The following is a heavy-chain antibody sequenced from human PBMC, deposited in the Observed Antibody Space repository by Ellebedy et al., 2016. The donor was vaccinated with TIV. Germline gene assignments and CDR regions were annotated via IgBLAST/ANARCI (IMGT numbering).Heavy chain of an antibody. V-gene: IGHV4-34*01. CDR3: ARLGYCSGGTCFAVDRYFQH. CDR1: GGSFSGHY. Sequence: MPSETLSLTCAVDGGSFSGHYWSWIRQPPGKGLEWIGEINHSGSTNYNPSLKSRVTISVDKSKKQFFLKLSSVTAADTAVYYCARLGYCSGGTCFAVDRYFQHWGQGTLVIVSA. CDR2: INHSGST. D-gene: IGHD2-15*01. J-gene: IGHJ1*01.